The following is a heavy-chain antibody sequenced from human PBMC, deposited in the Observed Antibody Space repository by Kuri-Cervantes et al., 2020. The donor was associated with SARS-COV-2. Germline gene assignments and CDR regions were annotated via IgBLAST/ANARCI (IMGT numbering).Heavy chain of an antibody. V-gene: IGHV4-59*01. CDR3: ARVSRPYYFDY. CDR2: IYYSGGT. CDR1: GGSISSYY. Sequence: SETLSLTCTVSGGSISSYYWSWIRQPPGKGLEWIGYIYYSGGTNYNPSLKRRVTISVDTSKNQFSLKLSSVTAADTAVYYCARVSRPYYFDYWGQGTLVTVSS. J-gene: IGHJ4*02.